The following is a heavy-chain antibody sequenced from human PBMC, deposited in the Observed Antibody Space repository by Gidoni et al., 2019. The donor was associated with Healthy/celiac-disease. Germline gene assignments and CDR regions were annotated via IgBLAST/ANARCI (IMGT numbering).Heavy chain of an antibody. Sequence: EVQLVESGGGLVKPGGSLRLSCAASGSTFSSYSMNWVRQAPGKGLEWVSSISSGSSSIYYADSVKGRFTISRDNAKNSLYLQMHSLRAEDTAVYYCARMYSSSWYWFDPWGQGTLVTVSS. D-gene: IGHD6-13*01. CDR2: ISSGSSSI. V-gene: IGHV3-21*01. J-gene: IGHJ5*02. CDR3: ARMYSSSWYWFDP. CDR1: GSTFSSYS.